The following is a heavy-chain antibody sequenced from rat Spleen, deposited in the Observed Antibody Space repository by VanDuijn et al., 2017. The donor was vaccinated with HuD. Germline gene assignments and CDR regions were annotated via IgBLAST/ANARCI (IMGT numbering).Heavy chain of an antibody. V-gene: IGHV2-30*01. Sequence: QVQLKESGPGLVQPSQTLSLTCTVSGFSLTSYNVHWVRQPTGKGLEWMGIIWIGGSTDYNSALKSRLSISRDTSKSQVFLKMNSLQTDDTGTYYCTRARSGYVMDAWGQGASVTVSS. CDR2: IWIGGST. J-gene: IGHJ4*01. CDR3: TRARSGYVMDA. CDR1: GFSLTSYN. D-gene: IGHD4-3*01.